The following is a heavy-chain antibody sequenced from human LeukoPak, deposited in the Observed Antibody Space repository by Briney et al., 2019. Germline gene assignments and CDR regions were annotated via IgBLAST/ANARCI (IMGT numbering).Heavy chain of an antibody. V-gene: IGHV4-61*02. CDR3: ARRGYYGSGRFDY. J-gene: IGHJ4*02. CDR1: GDSISSGDYY. D-gene: IGHD3-10*01. Sequence: SETLSLTCTVSGDSISSGDYYWSWIRQPAGKGLEWIGRISSSGSTNYNPSLKSRVTISVDTSKNQFSLKLSSVTAADTAVYYCARRGYYGSGRFDYWGQGTLVTVSS. CDR2: ISSSGST.